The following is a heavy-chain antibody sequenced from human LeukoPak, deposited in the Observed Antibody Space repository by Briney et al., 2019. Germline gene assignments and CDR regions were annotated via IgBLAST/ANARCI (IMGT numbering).Heavy chain of an antibody. V-gene: IGHV1-18*01. CDR3: GRVRVDWGAPDF. Sequence: ASVKVSCKTSGYTFTSYALSWMRQAPGQGLEGMGWISGINDITNYAEKFQGRVTMTSDTATTTAYMELRNLRSDDTAVYYCGRVRVDWGAPDFWGQGSLVTVSS. CDR2: ISGINDIT. D-gene: IGHD3-9*01. CDR1: GYTFTSYA. J-gene: IGHJ4*02.